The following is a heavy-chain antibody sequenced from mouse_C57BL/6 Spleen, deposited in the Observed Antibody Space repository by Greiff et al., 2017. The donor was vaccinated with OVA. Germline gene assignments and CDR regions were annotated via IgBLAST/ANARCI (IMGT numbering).Heavy chain of an antibody. V-gene: IGHV1-69*01. CDR1: GYTFTSYW. CDR3: ARRDYDAMDY. CDR2: IDPSDSYT. J-gene: IGHJ4*01. Sequence: VQLQPPGAELVMPGASVKLSCKASGYTFTSYWMHWVKQRPGQGLEWIGEIDPSDSYTNYNQKFKGKSTLTVDKSSSTAYMQLSSLTSEDSAVYYCARRDYDAMDYWGQGTSVTVSS.